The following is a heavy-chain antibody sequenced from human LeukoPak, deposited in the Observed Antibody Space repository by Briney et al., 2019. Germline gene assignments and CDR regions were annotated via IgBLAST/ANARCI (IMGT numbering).Heavy chain of an antibody. V-gene: IGHV1-2*06. CDR1: GYTFIGYY. CDR3: ARVRGIHYYFDY. CDR2: INPNSGGT. J-gene: IGHJ4*02. Sequence: ASVKVSCKAFGYTFIGYYIHWVRQAPGQGLEWMGRINPNSGGTNYAQKFQGRVTMTRDTSISTAYMELSRLRSDDTADYYCARVRGIHYYFDYWGQGTLVTVSS.